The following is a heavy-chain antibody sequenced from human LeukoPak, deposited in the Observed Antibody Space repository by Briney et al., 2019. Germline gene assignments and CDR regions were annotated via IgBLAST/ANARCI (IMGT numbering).Heavy chain of an antibody. D-gene: IGHD3-22*01. CDR2: ISSSSSYI. V-gene: IGHV3-21*01. Sequence: GGSLRLSCAASGFTFSSYSMNWVRQAPGKGLEWVSSISSSSSYIYYADSVKGRFTISRDNAKNSLYLQMNSLRAEDTAVYYCAGYHGPYYDSSGYDLAWGQGTLVTVSS. CDR3: AGYHGPYYDSSGYDLA. J-gene: IGHJ5*02. CDR1: GFTFSSYS.